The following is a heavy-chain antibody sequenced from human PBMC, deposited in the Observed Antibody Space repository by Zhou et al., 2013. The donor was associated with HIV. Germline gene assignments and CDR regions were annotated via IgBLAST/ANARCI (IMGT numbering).Heavy chain of an antibody. CDR3: ASRKYGTMNH. Sequence: QVQLQESGPGLVKPSETLSLTCTVSGGSISSSSYSWGWIRQPPGKGLEWIGTIYYSGSTYYNPSLKSRVTISVDTSKNQFSLKLSSVTAADTAVYYCASRKYGTMNHWGQGTLVHRLL. CDR1: GGSISSSSYS. D-gene: IGHD3-22*01. V-gene: IGHV4-39*07. CDR2: IYYSGST. J-gene: IGHJ5*02.